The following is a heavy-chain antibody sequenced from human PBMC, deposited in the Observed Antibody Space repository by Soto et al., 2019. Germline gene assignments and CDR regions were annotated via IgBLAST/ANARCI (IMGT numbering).Heavy chain of an antibody. V-gene: IGHV1-69*13. Sequence: SVKVSCKVSGGSFSNYAISWVRQAPGQGLEWMGGIIPFFGTPNYAQSFQGRVKVTADESSTTTYMELSSLGSEDTAVYFCARGDFWSGYSSHYYYGMDVWGQGTPVTVSS. D-gene: IGHD3-3*01. CDR2: IIPFFGTP. J-gene: IGHJ6*02. CDR3: ARGDFWSGYSSHYYYGMDV. CDR1: GGSFSNYA.